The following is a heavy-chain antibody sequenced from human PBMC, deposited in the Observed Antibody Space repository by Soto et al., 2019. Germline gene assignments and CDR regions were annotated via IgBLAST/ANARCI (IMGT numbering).Heavy chain of an antibody. Sequence: QVQLVQSGADLKKPGASVKVSCKASGYTFTDYYMHWVRQAPGQGLEWMGWINPNNGGTSYAQKFEGRVTMTRDTSISTAYMEVRRLTSDDTAVYYCARGSPTTTPFDYWGQGTLVTVSS. CDR2: INPNNGGT. CDR1: GYTFTDYY. V-gene: IGHV1-2*02. D-gene: IGHD1-1*01. CDR3: ARGSPTTTPFDY. J-gene: IGHJ4*02.